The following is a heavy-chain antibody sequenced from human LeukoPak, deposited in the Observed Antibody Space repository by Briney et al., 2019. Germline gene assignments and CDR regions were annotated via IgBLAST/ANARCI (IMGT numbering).Heavy chain of an antibody. J-gene: IGHJ4*02. CDR2: ISSSSSTI. Sequence: PGGSLRLSCAASGFTFSSYSMNWVRQAPGRGLEWVSYISSSSSTIYYADSVKGRFTISRDNAKNSLYLQMNSLRAEDTAVYYCARELRYFDWTPPAYFDYWGQGTLVTVSS. V-gene: IGHV3-48*04. CDR1: GFTFSSYS. D-gene: IGHD3-9*01. CDR3: ARELRYFDWTPPAYFDY.